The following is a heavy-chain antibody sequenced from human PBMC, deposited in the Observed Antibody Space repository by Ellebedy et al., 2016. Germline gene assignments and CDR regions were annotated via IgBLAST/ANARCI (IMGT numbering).Heavy chain of an antibody. CDR2: IYSGGST. J-gene: IGHJ4*02. Sequence: GGSLRLSXAASGFTVGNNYMIWVRQAPGKELEWVSLIYSGGSTYYADSVKGRFTISRDNSKNTLYLQMNSLRAEDTAVYYCARNPGDCYSCGYWGQGTLVTVSS. V-gene: IGHV3-53*01. CDR1: GFTVGNNY. D-gene: IGHD2-21*02. CDR3: ARNPGDCYSCGY.